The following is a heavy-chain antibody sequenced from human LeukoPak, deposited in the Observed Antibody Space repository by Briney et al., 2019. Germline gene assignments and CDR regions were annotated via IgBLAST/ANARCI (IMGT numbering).Heavy chain of an antibody. CDR1: GGSFSGYY. V-gene: IGHV4-34*01. D-gene: IGHD3-10*01. J-gene: IGHJ4*02. CDR2: INHSGST. CDR3: ATSSMVQGVYDY. Sequence: SETLSLTCAVYGGSFSGYYWSWIRQPPGKGLEWIGEINHSGSTNYNPSLKSRVTISVDTSKNQFSLKLSSVTAADTAVYYCATSSMVQGVYDYWGQGTLVTVSS.